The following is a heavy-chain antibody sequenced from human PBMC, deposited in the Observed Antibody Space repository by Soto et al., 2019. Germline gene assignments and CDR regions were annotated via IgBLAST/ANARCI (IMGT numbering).Heavy chain of an antibody. CDR1: GDSITSYN. CDR2: LYHTGTT. CDR3: ARDLPPCYPVCVFDI. Sequence: QVQLQESGPGLVKPSETLSVTCTVSGDSITSYNWNWIRQSPGKGLEWIGYLYHTGTTNSNPSFRSRVTISVDTSKNQFSLKLSSVTAADTAVYYCARDLPPCYPVCVFDIWGPGTAVTVSS. V-gene: IGHV4-59*01. J-gene: IGHJ3*02. D-gene: IGHD2-15*01.